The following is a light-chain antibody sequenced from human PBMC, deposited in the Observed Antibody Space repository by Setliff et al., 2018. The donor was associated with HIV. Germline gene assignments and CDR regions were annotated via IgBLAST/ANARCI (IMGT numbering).Light chain of an antibody. V-gene: IGLV2-14*01. CDR2: EVS. J-gene: IGLJ1*01. CDR1: SSDIGTYSF. Sequence: QSALTQPASVSWSPGQSITISCTGSSSDIGTYSFVSWYQQYPNKAPKVVIYEVSVRPSGISNRFSGSKSGNTASLTISRLQPEDDADYYCTSYTTSSAPLVFGSGTKVTVL. CDR3: TSYTTSSAPLV.